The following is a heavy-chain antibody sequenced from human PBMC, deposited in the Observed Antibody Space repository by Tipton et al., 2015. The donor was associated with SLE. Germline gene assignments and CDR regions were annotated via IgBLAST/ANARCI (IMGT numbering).Heavy chain of an antibody. CDR1: GGSTSSNY. CDR2: IYYSGST. J-gene: IGHJ4*02. D-gene: IGHD1-26*01. Sequence: TLSLTCTVSGGSTSSNYWRWIRQPPGKGLEWIGYIYYSGSTNYNPSLKSRVTISVDTYKNQFSLKLSSVTAADTAVYYCARDGVGATGMDYWGQGTLVTVSS. CDR3: ARDGVGATGMDY. V-gene: IGHV4-59*01.